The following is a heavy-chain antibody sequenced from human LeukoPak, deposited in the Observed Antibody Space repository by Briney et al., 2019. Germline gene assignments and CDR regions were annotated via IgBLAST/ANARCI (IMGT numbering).Heavy chain of an antibody. D-gene: IGHD2-15*01. CDR3: ARDSCSGGRCYYFDY. CDR2: INPAVGTT. J-gene: IGHJ4*02. CDR1: GYTLTSYY. V-gene: IGHV1-46*01. Sequence: GASVKVSCKASGYTLTSYYMHWVRRAPGQGLEWMGIINPAVGTTTYAREFQGRVTMTRDTSTSTVYMELSSLRSEDTAVYYCARDSCSGGRCYYFDYWGQGILVTVSS.